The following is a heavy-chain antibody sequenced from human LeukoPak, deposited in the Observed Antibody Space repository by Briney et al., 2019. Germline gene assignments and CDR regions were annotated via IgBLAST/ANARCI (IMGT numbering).Heavy chain of an antibody. Sequence: PGGSLRLSCAASGFTLSSYGMHWVRQAPGKGLEWVAFIRYDGSNEYYADSVKGRFTISRDNSKNTLYLQMNSLRAEDTAVYYCAKDRATAMVTLYYFDYWGQGTLVTVSS. CDR1: GFTLSSYG. CDR2: IRYDGSNE. V-gene: IGHV3-30*02. J-gene: IGHJ4*02. CDR3: AKDRATAMVTLYYFDY. D-gene: IGHD5-18*01.